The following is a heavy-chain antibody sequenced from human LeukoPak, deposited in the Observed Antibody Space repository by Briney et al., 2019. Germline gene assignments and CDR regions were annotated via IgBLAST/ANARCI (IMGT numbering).Heavy chain of an antibody. CDR3: AREGVGAVAGTFDY. CDR2: INPNSGGT. J-gene: IGHJ4*02. D-gene: IGHD6-19*01. CDR1: GGSFSSYA. Sequence: GASVKVSCKASGGSFSSYAISWVRQAPGQGLEWMGWINPNSGGTNYAQKFQGRVTMTRDTSISAAYMELSRLRSDDTAVYYCAREGVGAVAGTFDYWGQGALVTVSS. V-gene: IGHV1-2*02.